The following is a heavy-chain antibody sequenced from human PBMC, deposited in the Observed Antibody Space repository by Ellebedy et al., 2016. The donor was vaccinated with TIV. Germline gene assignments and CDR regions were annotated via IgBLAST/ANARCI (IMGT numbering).Heavy chain of an antibody. CDR1: GFTFSNYA. V-gene: IGHV3-23*01. CDR3: ARVQRRITMLRGVFYMDV. D-gene: IGHD3-10*01. J-gene: IGHJ6*03. Sequence: PGGSLRLSCAASGFTFSNYAMTWVRQAPGKGLEWVSTTGGGDNLFYADSVTGRFTISRDDLKNTLFLQMNSLRADDTAVYFCARVQRRITMLRGVFYMDVWGKGTTVTVSS. CDR2: TTGGGDNL.